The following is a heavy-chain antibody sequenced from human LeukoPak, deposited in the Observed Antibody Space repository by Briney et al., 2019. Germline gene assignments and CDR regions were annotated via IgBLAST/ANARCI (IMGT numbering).Heavy chain of an antibody. V-gene: IGHV1-2*02. CDR3: ARDLYDYGGNSGSDY. J-gene: IGHJ4*02. D-gene: IGHD4-23*01. CDR1: GYTFTGHY. Sequence: ASVKVSCKASGYTFTGHYMHWVRQAPGQGLEWMGWINPNSGGTNYAQKFQSRVTMTRDTSISTAYMELSRLRSDDTAVYYCARDLYDYGGNSGSDYWGQGTLVTVSS. CDR2: INPNSGGT.